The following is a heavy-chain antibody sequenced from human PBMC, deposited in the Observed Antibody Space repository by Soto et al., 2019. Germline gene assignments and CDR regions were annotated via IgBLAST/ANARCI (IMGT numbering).Heavy chain of an antibody. CDR3: ARGRNFLDLPDY. CDR1: GYTFTGYY. V-gene: IGHV1-2*02. Sequence: ASVKVSCKASGYTFTGYYIHWVRQAPGQGLEWMGWINPNSGGTNYAHKFQGRVAMTRNTSISSVSMDLRRLRFDDTAVYYCARGRNFLDLPDYWGQGTQVTVSS. D-gene: IGHD3-3*01. CDR2: INPNSGGT. J-gene: IGHJ4*02.